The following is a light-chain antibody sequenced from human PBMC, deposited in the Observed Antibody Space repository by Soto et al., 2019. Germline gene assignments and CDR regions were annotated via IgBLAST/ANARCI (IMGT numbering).Light chain of an antibody. Sequence: EIVLTQSPGTLSLSPGERATLSCRASQSVSSSYLAWYRQKPGQAPRLLIYGASSRATGIPDRFSGSGSGTDFTLTISRLEPEDFAVYYCQQYGSSPVTFGPGTKVDIK. CDR1: QSVSSSY. CDR2: GAS. CDR3: QQYGSSPVT. J-gene: IGKJ3*01. V-gene: IGKV3-20*01.